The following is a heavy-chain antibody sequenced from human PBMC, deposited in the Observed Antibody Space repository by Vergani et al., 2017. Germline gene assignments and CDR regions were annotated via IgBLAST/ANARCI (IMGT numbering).Heavy chain of an antibody. J-gene: IGHJ4*02. V-gene: IGHV4-61*02. Sequence: QVQLQESGPGLVKPSQTLSLTCTVSGGSISSGSNYWSWIRQPAGKGLEWIGRIYTSGSTNYNPSLKSRVTISVDTSKNQFSLKLSSVTAADTAVYYCARGRLELRGWGQGTLVTVSS. CDR3: ARGRLELRG. CDR1: GGSISSGSNY. D-gene: IGHD1-7*01. CDR2: IYTSGST.